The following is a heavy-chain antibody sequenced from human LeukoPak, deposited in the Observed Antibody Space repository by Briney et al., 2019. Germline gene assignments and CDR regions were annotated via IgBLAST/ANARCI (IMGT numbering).Heavy chain of an antibody. CDR2: IIPIFGTA. D-gene: IGHD2-21*01. CDR1: GYTFTSYA. Sequence: GASVKVSCKASGYTFTSYAISWVRQAPGQGLEWMGGIIPIFGTANYAQKFQGRVTITTDESTSTAYMELSSLRSEDTAVYYCARGRAQSGIVRGIGAFDIWGQGTMVTVSS. J-gene: IGHJ3*02. CDR3: ARGRAQSGIVRGIGAFDI. V-gene: IGHV1-69*05.